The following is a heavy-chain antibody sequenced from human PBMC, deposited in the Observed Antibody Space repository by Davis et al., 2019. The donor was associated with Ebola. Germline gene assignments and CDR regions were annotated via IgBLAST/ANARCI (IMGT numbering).Heavy chain of an antibody. CDR2: ITSSGGGT. D-gene: IGHD2/OR15-2a*01. J-gene: IGHJ3*01. CDR1: GFMFSSYA. V-gene: IGHV3-23*01. CDR3: AKDNRNIWSEV. Sequence: PGGSLRLSCAASGFMFSSYAMTWARQAPGKGLEWVSAITSSGGGTYYADSVKGRFTISRDNSKNTLYLQMNGLRVEDTAIYYCAKDNRNIWSEVWGQGTMVTVSS.